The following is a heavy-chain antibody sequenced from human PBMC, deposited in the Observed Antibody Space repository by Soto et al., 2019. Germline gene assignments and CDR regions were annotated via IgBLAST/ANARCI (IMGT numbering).Heavy chain of an antibody. J-gene: IGHJ4*02. Sequence: PGGSLRLSCAASGFTFSSYWMHWVRQVPGKGLEWVSCISPDSTTIMEADSVKGRFTISRDNAKNTLYLQMNSLRAEDTDVYYCARDPSYGDLDYWGQGTLVTVSS. D-gene: IGHD4-17*01. V-gene: IGHV3-74*03. CDR2: ISPDSTTI. CDR1: GFTFSSYW. CDR3: ARDPSYGDLDY.